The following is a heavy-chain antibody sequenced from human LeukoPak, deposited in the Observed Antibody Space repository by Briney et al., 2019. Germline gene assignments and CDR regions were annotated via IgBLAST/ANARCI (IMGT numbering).Heavy chain of an antibody. Sequence: SETLSLTCTVSGGSISSYYWSWIRQPAGKGLEWIGYIYYSGSTNYNPSLKSRVTISVDTSKNQFSLKLSSVTAADTAVYYCARVWYYDTLDYWGQGTLVTVSS. CDR3: ARVWYYDTLDY. J-gene: IGHJ4*02. CDR1: GGSISSYY. CDR2: IYYSGST. D-gene: IGHD3-22*01. V-gene: IGHV4-59*01.